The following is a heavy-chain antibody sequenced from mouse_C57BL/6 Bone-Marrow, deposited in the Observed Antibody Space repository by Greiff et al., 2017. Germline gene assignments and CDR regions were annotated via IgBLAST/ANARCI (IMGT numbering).Heavy chain of an antibody. J-gene: IGHJ1*03. V-gene: IGHV1-64*01. CDR1: GYTFTSYW. CDR3: ARGYWYFDF. Sequence: QVQLKQPGAELVKPGASVTLSCKASGYTFTSYWMHWVKQRPGQGLEWIGMIHPNSGSTNYNEKFKSKATLTVDKSSSTAYMQLSSLTSEDSAVYYCARGYWYFDFWGTGTTVTVSS. CDR2: IHPNSGST.